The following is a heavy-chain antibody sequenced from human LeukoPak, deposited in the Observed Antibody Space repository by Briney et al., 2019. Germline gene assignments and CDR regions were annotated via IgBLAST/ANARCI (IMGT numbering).Heavy chain of an antibody. Sequence: ASVKVSCKASGYTFTGYYMHWVRQAPGQGLEWMGRINPNSGGTNYAQKFQGRVTMTRDTSISTAYMELSRLRSDDTAVYYCARLPRGYCSGGSCYDYWGQGTLVTVSS. D-gene: IGHD2-15*01. J-gene: IGHJ4*02. CDR3: ARLPRGYCSGGSCYDY. CDR2: INPNSGGT. CDR1: GYTFTGYY. V-gene: IGHV1-2*06.